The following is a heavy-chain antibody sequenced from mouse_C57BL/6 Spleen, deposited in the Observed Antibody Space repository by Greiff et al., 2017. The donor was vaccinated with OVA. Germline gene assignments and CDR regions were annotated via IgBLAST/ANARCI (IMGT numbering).Heavy chain of an antibody. CDR3: ARWGLGFYDVFDY. Sequence: QVQLQQSGTELVKPGASVKLSCKASGYTFTSYWMHWVKQRPGQGLEWIGNINPSNGGTNYNEKFKSKATLTVDKSSSTAYMQLSSLTSEDSAVYYCARWGLGFYDVFDYWGQGTTLTVSS. J-gene: IGHJ2*01. D-gene: IGHD2-3*01. CDR2: INPSNGGT. CDR1: GYTFTSYW. V-gene: IGHV1-53*01.